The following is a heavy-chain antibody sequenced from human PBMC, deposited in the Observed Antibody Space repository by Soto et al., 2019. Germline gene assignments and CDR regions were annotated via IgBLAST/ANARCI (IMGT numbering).Heavy chain of an antibody. CDR2: INPNSGGT. J-gene: IGHJ6*02. CDR1: GYTFTGYY. Sequence: QVQLVQSGAEVKKPGASVKVSCKASGYTFTGYYMHWVRQAPGQGLEWMGWINPNSGGTNYAQKFQGWVTMTRDTXXSTAYMELSRLRSDDTAVDYCAGGIAAAAARGMDVWGQGTTVTVSS. CDR3: AGGIAAAAARGMDV. D-gene: IGHD6-13*01. V-gene: IGHV1-2*04.